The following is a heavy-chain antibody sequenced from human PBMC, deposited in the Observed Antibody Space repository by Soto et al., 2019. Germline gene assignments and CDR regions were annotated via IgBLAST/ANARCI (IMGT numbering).Heavy chain of an antibody. CDR1: GFTFSSYS. D-gene: IGHD5-12*01. J-gene: IGHJ4*02. CDR3: ARGKMATKKVDY. CDR2: ISSSSSYI. Sequence: EVQLVESGGGLVKPGGSLRLSCAASGFTFSSYSMNWVRQAPGKGLEWVSSISSSSSYIYYADSVKGRFTISRDNAKNSLNLQMNSLRAEDTAVYYCARGKMATKKVDYWGQGTLVTVSS. V-gene: IGHV3-21*01.